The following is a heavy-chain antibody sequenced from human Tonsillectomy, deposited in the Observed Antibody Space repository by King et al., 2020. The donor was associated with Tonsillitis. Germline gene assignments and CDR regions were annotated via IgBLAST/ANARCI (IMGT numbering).Heavy chain of an antibody. J-gene: IGHJ4*02. CDR2: IDPSDSYT. Sequence: VQLVESGAEVKKPGESLRISCKGSGYNFTSYWISWVRQLPGKGLEWMGRIDPSDSYTNYSPSFQGHVTISVDKSISTAYLQWSSLKASDTAMNYCARLSITMVRGIPWGQGTLVTVSS. V-gene: IGHV5-10-1*03. CDR3: ARLSITMVRGIP. D-gene: IGHD3-10*01. CDR1: GYNFTSYW.